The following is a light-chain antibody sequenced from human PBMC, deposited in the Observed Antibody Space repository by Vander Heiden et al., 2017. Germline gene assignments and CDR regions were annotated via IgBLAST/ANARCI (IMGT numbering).Light chain of an antibody. CDR3: NSRDSSGNQLV. V-gene: IGLV3-19*01. Sequence: SSEMTQDSAVSVPLGQTVRITCQGDSLRSYYASWYQQKPGQAPVLVSYGKNNRPSGIPDRFSGSSSGNTASWTITGAQAEDEADDYCNSRDSSGNQLVFGGGTKLTVL. CDR1: SLRSYY. J-gene: IGLJ2*01. CDR2: GKN.